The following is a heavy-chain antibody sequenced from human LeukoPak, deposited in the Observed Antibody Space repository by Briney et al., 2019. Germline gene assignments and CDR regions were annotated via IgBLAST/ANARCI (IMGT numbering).Heavy chain of an antibody. CDR2: IYSGGST. CDR3: AGLPRGYFDY. Sequence: GGSLRLSCAASGFTVSSHYMSWVRQAPGKGLEWVSVIYSGGSTFYADSVKGRFTISRDNSKNTLYLQINSLRAEDMAVYYCAGLPRGYFDYWGQGTLVTVSS. CDR1: GFTVSSHY. V-gene: IGHV3-53*01. J-gene: IGHJ4*02.